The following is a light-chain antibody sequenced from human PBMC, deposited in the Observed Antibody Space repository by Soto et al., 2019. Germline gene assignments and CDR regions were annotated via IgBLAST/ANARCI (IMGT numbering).Light chain of an antibody. Sequence: QSVLTQPPSVSGAPGQRVTISCTGSSSNIGAGYDVHWYQQLPGTAPKLLIYGTSSRPSGVPDRFSGSKSGTSASLAITGLQAEDEADYYCQSYDSSLSGYVFGTGTQLTVL. J-gene: IGLJ1*01. CDR1: SSNIGAGYD. V-gene: IGLV1-40*01. CDR2: GTS. CDR3: QSYDSSLSGYV.